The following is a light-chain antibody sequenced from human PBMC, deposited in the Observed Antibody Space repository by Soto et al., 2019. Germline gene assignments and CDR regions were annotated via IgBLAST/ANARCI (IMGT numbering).Light chain of an antibody. Sequence: DIQMNPSPSSLSASVGDRVSITCRASQTISGYLNWYQQKPGKAPKLLIYAASSLQSGVPSRFSGSGSGTEFTLTISSLQSEDFAVYYCQQYNNWPPITLGQGTKVDIK. CDR3: QQYNNWPPIT. CDR1: QTISGY. V-gene: IGKV1-39*01. CDR2: AAS. J-gene: IGKJ1*01.